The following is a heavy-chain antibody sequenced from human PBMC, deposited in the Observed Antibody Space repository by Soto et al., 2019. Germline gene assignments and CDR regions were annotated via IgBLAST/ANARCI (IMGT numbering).Heavy chain of an antibody. CDR1: GFSLSTSGVG. J-gene: IGHJ4*02. Sequence: QITLKESGPTLVKPPQTLTLTCTFSGFSLSTSGVGVGWIRQPPGKALEWLALIYWDDDKRYSPSLKSRLTITKDTSKNQVVLTMTNMDPVDTATYYCAHRGTLVGAIPFDYWGQGTLVTVSS. CDR2: IYWDDDK. CDR3: AHRGTLVGAIPFDY. V-gene: IGHV2-5*02. D-gene: IGHD1-26*01.